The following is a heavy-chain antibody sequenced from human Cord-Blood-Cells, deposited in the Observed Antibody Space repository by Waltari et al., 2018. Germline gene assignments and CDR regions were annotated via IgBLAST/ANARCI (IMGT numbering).Heavy chain of an antibody. CDR2: ISGSGGST. CDR3: AKDLDDFWSGYAYYYMDV. Sequence: EVQLLESGGGLVQPGGSLRLSCAASGFTFSSYAMSWVRPSTGKGLEWVSAISGSGGSTYYADSVKGRFTISRDNSKNTLYLQMNSLRAEDTAVYYCAKDLDDFWSGYAYYYMDVWGKGTTVTVSS. V-gene: IGHV3-23*01. J-gene: IGHJ6*03. D-gene: IGHD3-3*01. CDR1: GFTFSSYA.